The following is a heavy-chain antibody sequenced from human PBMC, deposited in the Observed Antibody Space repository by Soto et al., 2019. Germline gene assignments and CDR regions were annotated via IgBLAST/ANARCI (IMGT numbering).Heavy chain of an antibody. Sequence: EVQLVESGGGLVKPGGSLRLSCAASGFTFSSYSMNWVRQAPGKGLEWVSSISSSSSYIYSADSVKGRFTISRDNAKNSRYLQMNSLRAEDTAVYYCSRSMVVAANDYWGQGTLVTVSS. V-gene: IGHV3-21*01. CDR3: SRSMVVAANDY. CDR2: ISSSSSYI. CDR1: GFTFSSYS. D-gene: IGHD2-15*01. J-gene: IGHJ4*02.